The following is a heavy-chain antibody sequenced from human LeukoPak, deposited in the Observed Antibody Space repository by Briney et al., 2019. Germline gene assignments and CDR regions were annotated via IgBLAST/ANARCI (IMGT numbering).Heavy chain of an antibody. CDR2: IYYSGST. J-gene: IGHJ4*02. CDR1: GGSISSGGYY. V-gene: IGHV4-31*03. D-gene: IGHD4-17*01. CDR3: ARVALGGDYGDQSGNFDY. Sequence: SETLSLTCTVSGGSISSGGYYWSWIRQHPGKGLEWIGYIYYSGSTYYNPSLKSRVTISVDTSKNQFSLKLSSVTAADTAVYYCARVALGGDYGDQSGNFDYWGQGTLVTVSS.